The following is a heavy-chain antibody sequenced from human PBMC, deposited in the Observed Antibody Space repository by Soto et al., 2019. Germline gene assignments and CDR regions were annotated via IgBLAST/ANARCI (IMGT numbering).Heavy chain of an antibody. J-gene: IGHJ6*02. CDR2: ISYDGSNK. D-gene: IGHD2-2*01. V-gene: IGHV3-30-3*01. Sequence: QVQLVESGGGVVQPGRSLRLSCAASGFTFSSYAMHWVRQAPGKGLEWVAVISYDGSNKYYADSVKGRFTISRDNSTNTRYLQMTSLRAEDTAVYYCARDSPSFDIVVVPAATDYYYYGMDVWGQGTTVTVSS. CDR3: ARDSPSFDIVVVPAATDYYYYGMDV. CDR1: GFTFSSYA.